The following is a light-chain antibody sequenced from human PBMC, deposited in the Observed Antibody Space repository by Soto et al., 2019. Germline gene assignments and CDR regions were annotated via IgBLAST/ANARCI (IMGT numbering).Light chain of an antibody. CDR1: ESINKF. CDR2: DAS. CDR3: QQTYRAVYT. V-gene: IGKV1-39*01. Sequence: DIQMTQSPSSLSASVGDRVTITCRASESINKFLNWYQQKPGKAPKLLICDASNLQSGVPSRFSGSGSVRDFSLTISSLQPEDFATYYCQQTYRAVYTFGPGTKLEIK. J-gene: IGKJ2*01.